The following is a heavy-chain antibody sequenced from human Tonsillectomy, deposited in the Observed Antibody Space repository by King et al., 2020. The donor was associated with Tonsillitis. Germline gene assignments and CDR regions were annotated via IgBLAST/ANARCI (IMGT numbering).Heavy chain of an antibody. J-gene: IGHJ4*01. CDR3: APGRGIPNWWVDY. CDR2: MNPNSGNT. CDR1: GYTFTSYD. Sequence: VQLVESGAEVKKPGASVRLSCKASGYTFTSYDINWVRQATGQGLEWMGWMNPNSGNTSYTQKFQVRVTMTRDTSISTAYMELSSLRSEDTAVFYCAPGRGIPNWWVDYWGQGTLVTVSS. D-gene: IGHD2-8*02. V-gene: IGHV1-8*01.